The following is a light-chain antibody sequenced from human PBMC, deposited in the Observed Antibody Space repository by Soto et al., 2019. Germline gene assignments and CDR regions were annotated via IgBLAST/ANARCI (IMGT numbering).Light chain of an antibody. V-gene: IGLV1-51*02. J-gene: IGLJ2*01. CDR2: ENN. CDR1: SSNIGNNY. CDR3: GTWDSSLSAGV. Sequence: QSVLTQPPSLSAAPGQKVTISCSGSSSNIGNNYVSWYQQLPATAPKLLIYENNKRPSGIPDRFSGSKSGTSATLGITGLQTGDEADYYCGTWDSSLSAGVFGGGTKLTV.